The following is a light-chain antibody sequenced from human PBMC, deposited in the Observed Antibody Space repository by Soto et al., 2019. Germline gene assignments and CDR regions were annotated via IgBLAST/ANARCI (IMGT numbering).Light chain of an antibody. CDR2: AAS. Sequence: DIQITQSPSSLSASVGDRVTITCRASQGIRNDLGWYQQKPEKAPKCLIYAASSLHSGVPSRFSGSGSGTDFTLTISCLQSEDFATYYCQQYYSYPVTFGQGTKVDI. J-gene: IGKJ1*01. CDR1: QGIRND. CDR3: QQYYSYPVT. V-gene: IGKV1-17*01.